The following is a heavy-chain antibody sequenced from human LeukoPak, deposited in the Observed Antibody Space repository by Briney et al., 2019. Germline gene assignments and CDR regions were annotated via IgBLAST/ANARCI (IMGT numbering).Heavy chain of an antibody. V-gene: IGHV4-59*08. Sequence: SETLSLTCTVSGGSISSYYWSWIRQPPGKGLEWIGYIYYSGSTNYNPSLKSRVTISVDTSKNQFSLKLSSVTAADTAVYYCARHDYYDSSGHDAFDIWGQGTMVTVSS. CDR3: ARHDYYDSSGHDAFDI. D-gene: IGHD3-22*01. CDR1: GGSISSYY. J-gene: IGHJ3*02. CDR2: IYYSGST.